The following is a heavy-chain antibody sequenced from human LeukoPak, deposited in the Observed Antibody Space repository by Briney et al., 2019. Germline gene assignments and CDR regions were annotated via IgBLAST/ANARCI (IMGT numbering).Heavy chain of an antibody. D-gene: IGHD5-12*01. CDR3: TSNVDIVATN. CDR1: GFTFSGSA. Sequence: GGSLKLSCAASGFTFSGSAMHWVRQASGKGLEWVGRIRSKANSYATAYTASVKGRFTISRDGSKSTAYLQMNSLKTEDTAVYYCTSNVDIVATNWGQGTLVTVSS. V-gene: IGHV3-73*01. J-gene: IGHJ4*02. CDR2: IRSKANSYAT.